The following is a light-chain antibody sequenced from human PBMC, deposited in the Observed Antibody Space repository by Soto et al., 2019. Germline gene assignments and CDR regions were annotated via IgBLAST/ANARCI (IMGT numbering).Light chain of an antibody. Sequence: QSVLTQPASVSGSLGQSITISCTGTTRDIAGYNYISWYQQLPGKAPKLMIYQVTIRPSGISNRFSGSKSGNTASLTISGLQDEDEADYCCTSFSSSTALYVFGTGTKLTVL. CDR1: TRDIAGYNY. V-gene: IGLV2-14*01. J-gene: IGLJ1*01. CDR2: QVT. CDR3: TSFSSSTALYV.